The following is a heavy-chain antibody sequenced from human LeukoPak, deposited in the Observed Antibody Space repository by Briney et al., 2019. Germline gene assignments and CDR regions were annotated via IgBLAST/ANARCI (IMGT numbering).Heavy chain of an antibody. CDR3: ASLWFGDQGVDY. CDR2: ISSSSYI. D-gene: IGHD3-10*01. J-gene: IGHJ4*02. CDR1: GFTFSSYS. Sequence: KPGGSLRLSCAASGFTFSSYSMNWVRQAPGKGLEWVSSISSSSYIYYADSVKGRFTISRDNAKNSLYLQMNSPRAEDTAVYYCASLWFGDQGVDYWGQGTLVTVSS. V-gene: IGHV3-21*01.